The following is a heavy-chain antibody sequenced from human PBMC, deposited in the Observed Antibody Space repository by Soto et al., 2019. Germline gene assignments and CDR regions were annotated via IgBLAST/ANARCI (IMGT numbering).Heavy chain of an antibody. CDR1: GGTFSSYA. Sequence: QVQLVQSGAEVKKPGSSVKVSCKASGGTFSSYAISWVRQAPGQGLEWMGGIIPIFGTANYAQKFQGRVTITADKSTSTAYMELSSLRSEDMAVYYCASGIVVVPAAIYGMDVWGQGTTVTVSS. D-gene: IGHD2-2*02. CDR2: IIPIFGTA. J-gene: IGHJ6*02. V-gene: IGHV1-69*06. CDR3: ASGIVVVPAAIYGMDV.